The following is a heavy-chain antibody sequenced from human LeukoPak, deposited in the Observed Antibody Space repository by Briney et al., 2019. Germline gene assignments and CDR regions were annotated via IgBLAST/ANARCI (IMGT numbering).Heavy chain of an antibody. Sequence: GGSLRLSCAASGFTFSSYEMNWFRQAPGKGLEWVSYISRSGSMKYYADSVKGRFTISRDNAKNSLYLQMNSLRGEDTAVCYCARTWGSRYYGMDVCGQGTTVTVSS. CDR2: ISRSGSMK. CDR3: ARTWGSRYYGMDV. D-gene: IGHD7-27*01. V-gene: IGHV3-48*03. CDR1: GFTFSSYE. J-gene: IGHJ6*02.